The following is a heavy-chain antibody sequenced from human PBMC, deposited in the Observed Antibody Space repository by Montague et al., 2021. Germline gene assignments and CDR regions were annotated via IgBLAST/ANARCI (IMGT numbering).Heavy chain of an antibody. CDR2: FFDSGTT. CDR3: ARRGGQGNWFGP. V-gene: IGHV4-59*01. CDR1: GGSLSNYY. Sequence: SETLSLTCTVSGGSLSNYYWSWIRQPPGKGLEWIGYFFDSGTTNYNPSLKSRVTISVDTSKNQFSLKLSSVIAADTAIYYCARRGGQGNWFGPWGQGTLVTVSS. J-gene: IGHJ5*02.